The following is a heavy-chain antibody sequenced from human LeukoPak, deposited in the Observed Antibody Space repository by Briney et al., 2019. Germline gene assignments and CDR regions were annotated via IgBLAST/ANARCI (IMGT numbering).Heavy chain of an antibody. CDR2: IYWDDDK. CDR3: AHTGWLEQQLATLYYSDY. Sequence: SGPTLVKPTQTLTLTCTFSGFSLSTRGVGVGWIRQPPGKALEWLALIYWDDDKRYSPSLKSRLTITKDTSKNQVVLTMTNMDPVDTATYYCAHTGWLEQQLATLYYSDYWGQGTLVTVSS. V-gene: IGHV2-5*02. CDR1: GFSLSTRGVG. D-gene: IGHD6-13*01. J-gene: IGHJ4*02.